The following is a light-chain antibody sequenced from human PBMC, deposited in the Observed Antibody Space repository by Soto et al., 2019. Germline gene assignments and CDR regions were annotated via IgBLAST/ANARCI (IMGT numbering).Light chain of an antibody. CDR3: QQSYSTPPFT. V-gene: IGKV1-39*01. Sequence: IQVTQSPSSLSASVGDRVTITCRTSQSISGYLNWYRHKPGKAPTLLIYAASSLQSGVPSRFSGSGSGTDFTLTISSLQPEDFATYYCQQSYSTPPFTFGPGTKVDIK. CDR2: AAS. J-gene: IGKJ3*01. CDR1: QSISGY.